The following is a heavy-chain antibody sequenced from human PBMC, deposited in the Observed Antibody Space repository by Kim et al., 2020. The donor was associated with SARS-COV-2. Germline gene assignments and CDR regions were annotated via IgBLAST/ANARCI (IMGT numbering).Heavy chain of an antibody. D-gene: IGHD3-3*02. CDR3: TRDKISRIYYYYYGMGV. CDR1: GFDFEDYA. J-gene: IGHJ6*01. Sequence: GGSLRLSCAASGFDFEDYAMHWVRQAPGKGLEWVAGMSWNNCVTAYADSVKGRFIISRDNAKRSLYLQMNTLRTEDTALYYCTRDKISRIYYYYYGMGVWGQGTTVTVSS. CDR2: MSWNNCVT. V-gene: IGHV3-9*01.